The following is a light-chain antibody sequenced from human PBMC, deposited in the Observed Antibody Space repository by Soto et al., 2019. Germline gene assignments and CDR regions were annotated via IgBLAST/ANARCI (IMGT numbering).Light chain of an antibody. CDR2: AXS. CDR1: QSVSSIY. V-gene: IGKV3-20*01. CDR3: QQYNNWPPIT. Sequence: EIVLTQSPGTLSLSPGERATLSCRASQSVSSIYLAWYQQKPGQAPSLLIYAXSSXEXXXXERFSSXGSGKDFNTNISRLEPEDSAVYYCQQYNNWPPITFGQGTRLDIK. J-gene: IGKJ5*01.